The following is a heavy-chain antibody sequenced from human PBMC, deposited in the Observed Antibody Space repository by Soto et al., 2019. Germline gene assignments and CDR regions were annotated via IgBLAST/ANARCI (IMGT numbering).Heavy chain of an antibody. CDR1: GFTFSSYG. J-gene: IGHJ6*02. D-gene: IGHD3-3*01. V-gene: IGHV3-33*01. Sequence: QVQLVESGGGVVQPGRSLRLSCAASGFTFSSYGMHWVRQAPGKGLEWVAVIWYDGSNKYYADSVKGRFTISRDNSKNTLYLQMNSLRAEDTAVYYCARDNRNYDFWSGYYVEAQAPDYYYYGMDVWGQGTTVTVSS. CDR2: IWYDGSNK. CDR3: ARDNRNYDFWSGYYVEAQAPDYYYYGMDV.